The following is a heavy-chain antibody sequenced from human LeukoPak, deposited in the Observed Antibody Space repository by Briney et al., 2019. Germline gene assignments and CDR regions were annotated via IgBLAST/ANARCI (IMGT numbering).Heavy chain of an antibody. Sequence: GGSLRLSCAASGFIFSSYSMNWVRQAPGKGLEWVSSISSSSSYIYYADSVKGRFTISRDNAKNSLYLQMNSLRAEDTAVYYCARVSTGRDAFDIWGQGTMVTVSS. D-gene: IGHD2/OR15-2a*01. CDR3: ARVSTGRDAFDI. J-gene: IGHJ3*02. V-gene: IGHV3-21*01. CDR2: ISSSSSYI. CDR1: GFIFSSYS.